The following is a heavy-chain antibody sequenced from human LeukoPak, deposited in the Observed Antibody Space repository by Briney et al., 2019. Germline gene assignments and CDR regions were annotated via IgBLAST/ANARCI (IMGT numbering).Heavy chain of an antibody. D-gene: IGHD6-19*01. Sequence: PSETLSLTCTVSGGSVSSGSYYWSWIRQPPGKGLEWIGYIYYSGNTNYNPSLKSRVTISVDTSKNQFSLKLRSVTAADTAVYYCASSGWYQGWFDPWGQGTLVTVSS. CDR1: GGSVSSGSYY. V-gene: IGHV4-61*01. CDR3: ASSGWYQGWFDP. CDR2: IYYSGNT. J-gene: IGHJ5*02.